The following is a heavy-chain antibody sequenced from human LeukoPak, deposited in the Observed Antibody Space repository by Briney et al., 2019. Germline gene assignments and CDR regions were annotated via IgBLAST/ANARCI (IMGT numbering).Heavy chain of an antibody. CDR2: ISWNSGSI. Sequence: GGSLRLSCAASGFTFDDYAMHWVRQAPGKGLEWVSGISWNSGSIGYADSVKGRFTISRDNAKNSLYLQMNSLRAEDTALYYCAKDIGDSGDYFDYWGQGTLVTVSS. V-gene: IGHV3-9*01. CDR3: AKDIGDSGDYFDY. D-gene: IGHD2-21*02. J-gene: IGHJ4*02. CDR1: GFTFDDYA.